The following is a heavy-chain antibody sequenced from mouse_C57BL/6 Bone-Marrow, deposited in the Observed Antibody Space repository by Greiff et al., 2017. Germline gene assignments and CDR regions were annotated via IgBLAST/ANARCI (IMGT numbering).Heavy chain of an antibody. Sequence: QVQLQQPGAELVLPGASVKLSCKASGYTFTGYWMHWVKQRPEHGLEWIGEIDPADSYTNYNQKFKGKSTLTVDKPYSTTYMQLSSLTSDDSAVYECAIWGDGYFDYWGQGTTLTVSS. CDR2: IDPADSYT. CDR3: AIWGDGYFDY. V-gene: IGHV1-69*01. J-gene: IGHJ2*01. CDR1: GYTFTGYW. D-gene: IGHD2-3*01.